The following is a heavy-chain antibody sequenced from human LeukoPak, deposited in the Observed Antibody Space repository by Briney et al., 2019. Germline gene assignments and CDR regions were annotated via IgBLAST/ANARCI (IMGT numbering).Heavy chain of an antibody. J-gene: IGHJ5*02. CDR1: GFTFSNFA. D-gene: IGHD5-24*01. V-gene: IGHV3-64*01. CDR2: IRSTGDST. CDR3: AREMATISAA. Sequence: GGSLRLSCAASGFTFSNFAIHWVRQAPGKGLEFVSGIRSTGDSTYYANSAKGRFTISRDNAKNSLYLQMNSLRAEDTAVYYCAREMATISAAWGQGTLVTVSS.